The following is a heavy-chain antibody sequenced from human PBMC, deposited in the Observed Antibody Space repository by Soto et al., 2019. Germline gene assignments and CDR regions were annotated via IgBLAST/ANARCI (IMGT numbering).Heavy chain of an antibody. D-gene: IGHD4-4*01. CDR3: ARDGVAVTTGISGY. V-gene: IGHV1-18*04. CDR2: ISVYNGNT. Sequence: ASVNVSCKASGYTFTSYAISWVRQAPGQGLEWMGWISVYNGNTKYAQKFQDRVTMTTDTSTSTAYMELRSLRSDDTAVYYCARDGVAVTTGISGYWGQGTLVTVSS. CDR1: GYTFTSYA. J-gene: IGHJ4*02.